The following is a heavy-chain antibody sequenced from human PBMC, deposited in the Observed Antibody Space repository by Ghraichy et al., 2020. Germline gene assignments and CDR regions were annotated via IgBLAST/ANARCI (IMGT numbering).Heavy chain of an antibody. Sequence: GGSLRLSCAASGFTFSSYAMSWVRQAPGKGLEWVSAISGSGGSTYYADSVMGRFTISRDNSKNTLYLQMNSLRAEDTAVYYCAKEGIGGVGATDAFDIWGQGTMVTVSS. CDR3: AKEGIGGVGATDAFDI. V-gene: IGHV3-23*01. D-gene: IGHD1-26*01. J-gene: IGHJ3*02. CDR1: GFTFSSYA. CDR2: ISGSGGST.